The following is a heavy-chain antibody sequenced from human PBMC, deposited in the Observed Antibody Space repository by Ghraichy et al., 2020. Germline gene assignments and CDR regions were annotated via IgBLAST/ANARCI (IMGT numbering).Heavy chain of an antibody. V-gene: IGHV3-74*01. J-gene: IGHJ4*02. CDR1: GFTFSSYW. CDR2: INSDGGST. D-gene: IGHD6-19*01. Sequence: LSLTCAASGFTFSSYWMHWVRQAPGKGLVWVSRINSDGGSTTYADSVKGRFTISRDNAKNTLYLQMNSLRAEDTAVYYCARSPPGYSSGRPTYWGQGTLVTVSS. CDR3: ARSPPGYSSGRPTY.